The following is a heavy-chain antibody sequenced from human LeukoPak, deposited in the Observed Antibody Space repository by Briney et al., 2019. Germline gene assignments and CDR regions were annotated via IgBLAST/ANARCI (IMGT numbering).Heavy chain of an antibody. CDR1: GFTFSSYA. V-gene: IGHV3-30*01. J-gene: IGHJ4*02. Sequence: GGSLRLSCAASGFTFSSYAMHWVRQAPGKGLEWVAVISYDGSNKYYADSVKGRFTISRDNSKNTLYLQMNSLRAEDTAVYYCARRIAVAGSDFDYWGQGTLVTVSS. D-gene: IGHD6-19*01. CDR2: ISYDGSNK. CDR3: ARRIAVAGSDFDY.